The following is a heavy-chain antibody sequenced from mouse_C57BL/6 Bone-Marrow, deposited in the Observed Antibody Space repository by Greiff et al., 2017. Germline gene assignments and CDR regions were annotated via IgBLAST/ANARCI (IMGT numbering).Heavy chain of an antibody. CDR2: IHPNSGST. CDR1: VYTFTSYW. J-gene: IGHJ3*01. V-gene: IGHV1-64*01. Sequence: VKLQESGAELVKPGASVKLSCKASVYTFTSYWMHWVKQRPGQGLEWIGMIHPNSGSTNYNEKFKSKATLTVDKSSSTAYMQLSSLTSEDSAVYYCARDLTGSAYWGQGTLVTVSA. D-gene: IGHD4-1*01. CDR3: ARDLTGSAY.